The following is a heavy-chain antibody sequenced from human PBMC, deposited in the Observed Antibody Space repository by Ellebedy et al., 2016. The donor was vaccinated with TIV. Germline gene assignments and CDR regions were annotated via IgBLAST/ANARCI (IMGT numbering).Heavy chain of an antibody. CDR3: ARWFGELLYVRWFDP. V-gene: IGHV4-39*01. Sequence: GSLRLSCTVSGGSIDSSSNYWGWIRQPPGKGLEWIGSIYYTGSTYYSPSLKSRVTISVDTSKSQFSLKLSSVTAADTAVYYCARWFGELLYVRWFDPWGQGTLVTVSS. J-gene: IGHJ5*02. CDR2: IYYTGST. CDR1: GGSIDSSSNY. D-gene: IGHD3-10*01.